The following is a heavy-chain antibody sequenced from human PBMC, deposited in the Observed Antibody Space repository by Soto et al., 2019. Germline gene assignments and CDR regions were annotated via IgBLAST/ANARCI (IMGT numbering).Heavy chain of an antibody. Sequence: PSETLSLTCTVSGGSISSSSYYWGWIRQPPGKGLEWVGSIYYSGSTYYNPSLKSRVTISVDTSKNQFSLKLSSVTAADTAVYYCARQGAPLSHYDYWGQGTLVTVSS. D-gene: IGHD1-26*01. CDR1: GGSISSSSYY. CDR2: IYYSGST. V-gene: IGHV4-39*01. CDR3: ARQGAPLSHYDY. J-gene: IGHJ4*02.